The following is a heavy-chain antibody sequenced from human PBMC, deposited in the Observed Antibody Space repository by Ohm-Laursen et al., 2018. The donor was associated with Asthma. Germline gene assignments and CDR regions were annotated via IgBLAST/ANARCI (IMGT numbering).Heavy chain of an antibody. J-gene: IGHJ4*02. D-gene: IGHD6-19*01. Sequence: GTLSLTCAVSGGSISSYYWSWIRQPPGKGLEWIGYIYYSGSTNYNPSLKSRVTISVDTSKNQFSLKLSSVTAADTAVYYCARGGAVAGTGTFDYWGQGTLVTVSS. CDR1: GGSISSYY. V-gene: IGHV4-59*01. CDR2: IYYSGST. CDR3: ARGGAVAGTGTFDY.